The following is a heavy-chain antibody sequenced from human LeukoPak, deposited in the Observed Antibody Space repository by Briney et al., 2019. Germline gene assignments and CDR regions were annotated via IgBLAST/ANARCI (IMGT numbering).Heavy chain of an antibody. J-gene: IGHJ4*02. V-gene: IGHV4-59*01. Sequence: SETLSLTCRVSGGSMSNYYWSWIRQPPGKGLEWIGYSDYSGSTNYSPSLKSRVTISVDTSKKQFSLKLRSVTAADTAVYYCARDIGGSYYFHYWGQGTLVTVSS. CDR3: ARDIGGSYYFHY. CDR1: GGSMSNYY. CDR2: SDYSGST. D-gene: IGHD1-26*01.